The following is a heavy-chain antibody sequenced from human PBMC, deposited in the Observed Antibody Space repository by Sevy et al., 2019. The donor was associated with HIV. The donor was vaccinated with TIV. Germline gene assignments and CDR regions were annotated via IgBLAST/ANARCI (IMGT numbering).Heavy chain of an antibody. CDR1: GDTFGNYA. J-gene: IGHJ6*02. D-gene: IGHD5-12*01. V-gene: IGHV1-69*13. CDR2: IIPVFGSA. CDR3: ARSNPDGYNYSYYYGMDV. Sequence: ASVKVSCKASGDTFGNYAIAWVRQAPGQGLEWTGGIIPVFGSANSAQKFQDRVTITADVSTSTAYMELRSLTSEDTAVYYCARSNPDGYNYSYYYGMDVWGQGTTVTVSS.